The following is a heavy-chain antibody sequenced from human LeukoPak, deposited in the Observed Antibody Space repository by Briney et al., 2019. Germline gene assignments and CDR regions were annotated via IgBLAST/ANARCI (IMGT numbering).Heavy chain of an antibody. D-gene: IGHD3-22*01. CDR1: GYTFTGYY. V-gene: IGHV1-2*04. J-gene: IGHJ1*01. CDR2: INPNSGGT. CDR3: ARMGDSSDYYLWYFQD. Sequence: GASVKVSCKASGYTFTGYYMHWVRQAPGQGLEWMGWINPNSGGTNYAQKFQGWVTMTRDTSISTAYMELSRLRSDDTAVYYCARMGDSSDYYLWYFQDWGQGTLVTVSS.